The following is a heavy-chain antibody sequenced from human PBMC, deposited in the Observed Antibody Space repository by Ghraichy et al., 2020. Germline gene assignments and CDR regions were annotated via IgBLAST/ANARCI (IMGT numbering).Heavy chain of an antibody. CDR1: GFTFSSYW. CDR2: IKQDGSEK. J-gene: IGHJ4*02. D-gene: IGHD3-22*01. Sequence: GGSLRLSCAASGFTFSSYWMSWVHQAPGKGLEWVANIKQDGSEKYYVDSVKGRFTISRDNAKNSLYLQMNSLRAEDTAVYYCARDMGNPYYDSSGYNMWGQGTLVTVSS. CDR3: ARDMGNPYYDSSGYNM. V-gene: IGHV3-7*03.